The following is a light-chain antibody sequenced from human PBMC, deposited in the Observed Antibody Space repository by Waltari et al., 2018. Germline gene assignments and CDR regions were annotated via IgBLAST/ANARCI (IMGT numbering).Light chain of an antibody. Sequence: NFMLTQPHSMSESPGKTVTISCTGSSGRSIPSHYVQWYQQRPGSAPTTLIYEDDQRPSGVPDRFSGSIDSSSNSASLTISGLKTEDEADYYCQSYDATNLWVFGGGTRLTVL. CDR1: SGRSIPSHY. CDR2: EDD. J-gene: IGLJ3*02. CDR3: QSYDATNLWV. V-gene: IGLV6-57*02.